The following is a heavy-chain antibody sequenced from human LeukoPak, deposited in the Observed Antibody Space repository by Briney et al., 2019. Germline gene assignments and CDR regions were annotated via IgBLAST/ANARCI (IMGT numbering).Heavy chain of an antibody. CDR3: AKGPNYFDS. J-gene: IGHJ4*02. Sequence: PGGSLRLSXAASGFSFSNYWMHWVSQAPGKGLVWVTRMNSDGSATYYADSVQGRFTISRDNAKNTLYLQMNSLRAEDTAMYFCAKGPNYFDSWGQGTLVTVSS. CDR2: MNSDGSAT. V-gene: IGHV3-74*01. CDR1: GFSFSNYW.